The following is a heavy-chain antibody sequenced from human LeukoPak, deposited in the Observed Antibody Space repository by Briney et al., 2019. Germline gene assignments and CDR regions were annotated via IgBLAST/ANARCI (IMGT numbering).Heavy chain of an antibody. CDR2: ISSPGGVT. CDR3: VKGDSLTNGSVVDY. Sequence: GGSLRLSCSASGFTFSSYAMHWVRQAPGKGLEYVSGISSPGGVTYYADSVKGRFTVSRDNSKNTLHLQMSSLRPEDTAVYYCVKGDSLTNGSVVDYWGQGTLVTVSS. D-gene: IGHD1-26*01. J-gene: IGHJ4*02. V-gene: IGHV3-64D*06. CDR1: GFTFSSYA.